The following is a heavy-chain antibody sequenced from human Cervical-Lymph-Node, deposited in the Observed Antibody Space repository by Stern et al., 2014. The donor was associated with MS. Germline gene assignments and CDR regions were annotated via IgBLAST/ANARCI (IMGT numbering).Heavy chain of an antibody. CDR2: ISSKSGTI. D-gene: IGHD5-12*01. CDR1: GFTFGDYA. J-gene: IGHJ6*02. Sequence: EVQLLESGGGLVQPGRSLRLSCAASGFTFGDYAMHWVRRAPGKGLEWVSSISSKSGTIGYADSVKGRFTISRDNAKNSVFLQMNNLRPEDTAFYYCAKDMRGVGFGVDVWGQGTTVTVSS. CDR3: AKDMRGVGFGVDV. V-gene: IGHV3-9*01.